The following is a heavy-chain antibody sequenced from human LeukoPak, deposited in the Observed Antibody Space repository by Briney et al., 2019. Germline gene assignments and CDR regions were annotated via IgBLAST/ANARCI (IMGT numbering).Heavy chain of an antibody. D-gene: IGHD3-3*01. J-gene: IGHJ6*03. CDR2: IKQDGSEK. Sequence: GGSLRLSCAASGFTFSSYWMSWVRQAPGKGLEWVANIKQDGSEKYYVDSVKGRFTISRDNAKNSLYLQMNSLRAEDTAVYYCARTIGKDDFWSGYYTPYYYYYYMDVWGKGTTVTVSS. CDR1: GFTFSSYW. V-gene: IGHV3-7*01. CDR3: ARTIGKDDFWSGYYTPYYYYYYMDV.